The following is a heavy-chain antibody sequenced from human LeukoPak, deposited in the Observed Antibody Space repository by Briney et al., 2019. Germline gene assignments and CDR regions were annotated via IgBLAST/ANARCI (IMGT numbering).Heavy chain of an antibody. Sequence: GASVKVSCXASGYTFTSYGISWVRQAPGQGLEWMGWISAYNGNTNYAQKLQGRVTMTTDTSTSTAYMELRSLRTDDTAVYYCARARLTGDAFDIWGQGTMVTVSS. CDR2: ISAYNGNT. CDR1: GYTFTSYG. D-gene: IGHD7-27*01. J-gene: IGHJ3*02. CDR3: ARARLTGDAFDI. V-gene: IGHV1-18*01.